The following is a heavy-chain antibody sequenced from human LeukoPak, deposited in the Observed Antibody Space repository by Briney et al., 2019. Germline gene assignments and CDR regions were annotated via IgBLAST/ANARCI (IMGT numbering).Heavy chain of an antibody. Sequence: ASVKVSCKASGYTFTGHYMHWVRQAPGQGLEWMGRINPNSGGTNYAQKFQDRVTMTRDTPISTAYMELSRLRSDDTAVYYCARDESSSFDYWGQGTLVTVSS. CDR1: GYTFTGHY. J-gene: IGHJ4*02. D-gene: IGHD6-6*01. V-gene: IGHV1-2*06. CDR2: INPNSGGT. CDR3: ARDESSSFDY.